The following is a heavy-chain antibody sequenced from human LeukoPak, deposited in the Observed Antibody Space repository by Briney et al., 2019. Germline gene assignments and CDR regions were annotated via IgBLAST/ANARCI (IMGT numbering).Heavy chain of an antibody. CDR1: GGSISSYY. V-gene: IGHV4-59*12. J-gene: IGHJ6*02. Sequence: SETLSLTCTVSGGSISSYYWSWIRQPPGKGLEWIGYINYSGSIYYNPSLKSRVIISVDTSKNQFSLKLTSVTVADTAVYFCARDGSGSLDVWGQGTTVNVSS. CDR3: ARDGSGSLDV. D-gene: IGHD3-10*01. CDR2: INYSGSI.